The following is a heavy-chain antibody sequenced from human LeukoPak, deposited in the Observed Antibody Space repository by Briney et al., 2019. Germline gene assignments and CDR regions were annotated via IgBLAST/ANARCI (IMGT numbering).Heavy chain of an antibody. CDR1: GYTFTGYY. J-gene: IGHJ5*02. CDR2: INPNSGGT. V-gene: IGHV1-2*06. CDR3: ARPEGSYYYGPGVWFDP. D-gene: IGHD3-10*01. Sequence: GASVKVSCKASGYTFTGYYMHWVRQAPGQGLEWMGRINPNSGGTNYAQKFLGRATMTRDTSISTAYMELSSLTSDDTAVYYCARPEGSYYYGPGVWFDPWGQGTLVTVSS.